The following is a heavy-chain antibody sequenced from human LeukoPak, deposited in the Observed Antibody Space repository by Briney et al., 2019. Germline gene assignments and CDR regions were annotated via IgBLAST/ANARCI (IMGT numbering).Heavy chain of an antibody. Sequence: SETLSLTCTVSGGSVSSSNYFWGWVRQPPGKGLEWIASVYYIGSTYYNPSLKSRVSISMDTSKHQLSLMLNSVTAADTAVYFCARHPAYRSGWYWYFDLWGRGTLVTVSS. CDR3: ARHPAYRSGWYWYFDL. V-gene: IGHV4-39*01. J-gene: IGHJ2*01. CDR1: GGSVSSSNYF. CDR2: VYYIGST. D-gene: IGHD6-19*01.